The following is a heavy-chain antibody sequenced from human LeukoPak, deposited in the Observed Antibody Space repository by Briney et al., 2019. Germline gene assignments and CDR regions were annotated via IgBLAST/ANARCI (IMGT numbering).Heavy chain of an antibody. Sequence: SETLSLTCTFSGGSISSSSYFWGWIRQPPGKGLEWIGSMYYSGSSQYNPSLKSRVTKSVDTSKNQFSLKLSSVTAADTAVYYCAGSSGYWGAFDYWGQGTLVTVSS. J-gene: IGHJ4*02. D-gene: IGHD3-22*01. CDR3: AGSSGYWGAFDY. CDR1: GGSISSSSYF. V-gene: IGHV4-39*01. CDR2: MYYSGSS.